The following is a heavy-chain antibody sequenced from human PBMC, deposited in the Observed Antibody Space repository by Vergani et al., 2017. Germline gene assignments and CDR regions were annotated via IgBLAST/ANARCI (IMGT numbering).Heavy chain of an antibody. J-gene: IGHJ4*02. CDR3: ARESIGWEYSSSKYFDY. D-gene: IGHD6-6*01. Sequence: EVQLVESGGGLVQPGGSLRLSCAASGFTFSSYWMSWVRQAPGKGLEWVANIKQDGSEKYYVDSVKGRFTISRDNSKNTLYLQMNSLRAEDTAVYYCARESIGWEYSSSKYFDYWGQGTLVTVSS. CDR1: GFTFSSYW. V-gene: IGHV3-7*01. CDR2: IKQDGSEK.